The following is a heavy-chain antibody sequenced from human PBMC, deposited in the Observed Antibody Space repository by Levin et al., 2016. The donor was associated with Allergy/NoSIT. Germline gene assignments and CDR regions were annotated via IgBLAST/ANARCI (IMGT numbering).Heavy chain of an antibody. D-gene: IGHD3-10*01. CDR2: IYYSGST. CDR1: GGSISSSSYY. CDR3: ARLARGFMVRGVITNYYYYYGMDV. Sequence: SETLSLTCTVSGGSISSSSYYWGWIRQPPGKGLEWIGSIYYSGSTYYNPSLKSRVTISVDTSKNQFSLKLSSVTAADTAVYYCARLARGFMVRGVITNYYYYYGMDVWGQGTTVTVSS. V-gene: IGHV4-39*01. J-gene: IGHJ6*02.